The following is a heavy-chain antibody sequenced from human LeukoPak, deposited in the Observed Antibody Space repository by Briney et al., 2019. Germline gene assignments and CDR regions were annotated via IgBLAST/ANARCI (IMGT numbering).Heavy chain of an antibody. CDR3: ARVDAVAGNWGGLDP. J-gene: IGHJ5*02. V-gene: IGHV3-21*01. D-gene: IGHD6-19*01. CDR1: GFTFSSYS. Sequence: GGSLSLECESLGFTFSSYSLNLVRQAPGEVLEWVSSISSTSSYRYYADAVKGRFTISRDNAKDFLFVQLNSLRAEDTAMYYCARVDAVAGNWGGLDPWGQGTLVTVYS. CDR2: ISSTSSYR.